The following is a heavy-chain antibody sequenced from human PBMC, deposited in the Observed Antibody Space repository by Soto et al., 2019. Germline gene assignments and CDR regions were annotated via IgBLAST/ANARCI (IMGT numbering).Heavy chain of an antibody. CDR1: GGSISSYY. CDR2: IRSKANSYTT. J-gene: IGHJ6*02. Sequence: LSLTCTVSGGSISSYYWSWIRQPPGKGLEWVGFIRSKANSYTTEYAASVKGRFTISGDESKNSLYLQMNSLKTEDTAVYYCTRDLAPGIPRGLDVWGQGITVTVSS. V-gene: IGHV3-72*01. D-gene: IGHD2-21*02. CDR3: TRDLAPGIPRGLDV.